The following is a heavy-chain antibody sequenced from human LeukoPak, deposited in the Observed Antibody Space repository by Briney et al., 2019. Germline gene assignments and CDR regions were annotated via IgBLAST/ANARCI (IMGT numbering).Heavy chain of an antibody. CDR3: AREDQLEGEFDY. CDR2: IKQDGSEK. Sequence: PGGSLRLSCAASGFTFSRYWMSWVRQAPGKGLEWVANIKQDGSEKYYVDSVKGRFTISRDNAKNSLYLQMNDLRAEGTAVYYCAREDQLEGEFDYWGQGTLVTVSS. D-gene: IGHD1-1*01. V-gene: IGHV3-7*05. CDR1: GFTFSRYW. J-gene: IGHJ4*02.